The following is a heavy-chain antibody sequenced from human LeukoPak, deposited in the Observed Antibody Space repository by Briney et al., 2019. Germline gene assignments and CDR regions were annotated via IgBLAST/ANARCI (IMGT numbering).Heavy chain of an antibody. D-gene: IGHD1-26*01. J-gene: IGHJ4*02. CDR3: GRQGYTASYYLVDY. CDR1: SGSINSYF. V-gene: IGHV4-4*07. Sequence: PSETLSLTCTVSSGSINSYFWGWVRQAPGKGLEWIGRIYSMGTTHYNPSLKSRVTMSIDTSTNQFSLNLRSVTAADTAMYYCGRQGYTASYYLVDYWGRGTLVVVS. CDR2: IYSMGTT.